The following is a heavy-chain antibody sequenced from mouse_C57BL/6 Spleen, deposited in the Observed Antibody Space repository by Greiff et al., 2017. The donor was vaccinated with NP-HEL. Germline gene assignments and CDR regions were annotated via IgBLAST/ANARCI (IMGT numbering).Heavy chain of an antibody. J-gene: IGHJ3*01. CDR1: GYTFTSYW. CDR2: IHPNSGST. Sequence: QVQLQQPGAELVKPGASVKLSCKASGYTFTSYWMHWVKQRPGQGLEWIGMIHPNSGSTNYNEKFKSKATLTVDKSSSTAYMQLSSLTSEDAAVYYCARSGFSTVVGGAYWGQGTLVTVSA. D-gene: IGHD1-1*01. CDR3: ARSGFSTVVGGAY. V-gene: IGHV1-64*01.